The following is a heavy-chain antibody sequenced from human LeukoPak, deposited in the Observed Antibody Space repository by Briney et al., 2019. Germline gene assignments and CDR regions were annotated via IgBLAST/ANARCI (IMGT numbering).Heavy chain of an antibody. V-gene: IGHV3-21*01. D-gene: IGHD3-10*01. J-gene: IGHJ5*02. Sequence: GGSLRLSCGASGFTFSTYWMNWVRQAPGKGLEWVSSISSSSSYIYYADSVKGRFTISRDNAKNSLYLQMNSLRAEDTAVYYCARDEITMVRGNWFDPWGQGTLVTVSS. CDR3: ARDEITMVRGNWFDP. CDR1: GFTFSTYW. CDR2: ISSSSSYI.